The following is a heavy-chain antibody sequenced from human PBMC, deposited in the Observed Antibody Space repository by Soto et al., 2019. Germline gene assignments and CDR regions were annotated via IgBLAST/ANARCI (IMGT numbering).Heavy chain of an antibody. CDR1: GFSLSYYG. V-gene: IGHV3-30*18. CDR3: AKGGKGGYSYGEHIDY. J-gene: IGHJ4*02. Sequence: QVQLVESGGGVVQPGRSLRLSCAASGFSLSYYGIHWVLQAPGKGLEWVAIISLDGRKKYYADSLKGRFTISRDNSENTVYLQMNSLRGEDTAVYYCAKGGKGGYSYGEHIDYWGQGTLVTVSS. D-gene: IGHD5-18*01. CDR2: ISLDGRKK.